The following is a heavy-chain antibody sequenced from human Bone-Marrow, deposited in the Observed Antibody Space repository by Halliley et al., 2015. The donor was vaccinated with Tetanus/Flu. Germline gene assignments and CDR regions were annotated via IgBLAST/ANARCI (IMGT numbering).Heavy chain of an antibody. V-gene: IGHV5-51*01. CDR3: ATALGHCARSTCDYGMDV. J-gene: IGHJ6*02. CDR2: IPPGDSDT. CDR1: GYSFTNYW. Sequence: VQLVQSGAEGKKPGEPLKISCKGSGYSFTNYWIGWVRQMPGKGQEWMGIIPPGDSDTRYSPSFQGQVTISADKSISTAYLQWSSLKASDPAMYYCATALGHCARSTCDYGMDVWGQGTTVTVSS. D-gene: IGHD2-8*01.